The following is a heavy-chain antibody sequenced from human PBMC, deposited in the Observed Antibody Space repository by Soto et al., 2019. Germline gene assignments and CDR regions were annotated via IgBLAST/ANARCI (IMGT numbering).Heavy chain of an antibody. Sequence: GGSLRLSCAASGFTFSKYAMNWVRQAPGKGLEWVSGISDSGTRTSYADSVKGRFTTSRDTSKSTLYLQMNSLRADDTALYYCVRNNERGSSIFNYWGQGTLVTVSS. CDR3: VRNNERGSSIFNY. CDR2: ISDSGTRT. V-gene: IGHV3-23*01. CDR1: GFTFSKYA. J-gene: IGHJ4*02.